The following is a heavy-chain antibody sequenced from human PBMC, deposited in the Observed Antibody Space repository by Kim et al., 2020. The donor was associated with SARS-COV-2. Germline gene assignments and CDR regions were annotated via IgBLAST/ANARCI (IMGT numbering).Heavy chain of an antibody. Sequence: SETLSLTCTVSGGSISSYYWSWIRQPPGKGLEWIGYIYYSGSTNYNPSLKSRVTISVDTSKNQFSLKLSSVTAADTAVYYCARGVGGVYGDYGWFYYYGMDVWGQGTTVTVSS. V-gene: IGHV4-59*08. CDR1: GGSISSYY. D-gene: IGHD4-17*01. CDR3: ARGVGGVYGDYGWFYYYGMDV. CDR2: IYYSGST. J-gene: IGHJ6*02.